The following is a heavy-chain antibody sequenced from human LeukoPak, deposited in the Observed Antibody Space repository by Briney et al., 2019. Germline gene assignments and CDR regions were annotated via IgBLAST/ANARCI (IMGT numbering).Heavy chain of an antibody. D-gene: IGHD6-19*01. J-gene: IGHJ4*02. Sequence: GGSLRLSCAASGFTFSSYSMNWVRQAPGKGLEWVSSISSSSSYIYYADSVKGRFTISRDNAKNSLYLQMNSLRAEDTAVYYCAREREQWLATFDYWDQGTLVTVSS. CDR3: AREREQWLATFDY. CDR2: ISSSSSYI. V-gene: IGHV3-21*01. CDR1: GFTFSSYS.